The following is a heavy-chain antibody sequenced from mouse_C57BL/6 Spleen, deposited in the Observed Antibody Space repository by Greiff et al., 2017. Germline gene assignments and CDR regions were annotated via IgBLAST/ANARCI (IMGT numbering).Heavy chain of an antibody. CDR3: ARYGSRGYYAMDY. V-gene: IGHV1-52*01. Sequence: VKLQQPGAELVRPGSSVKLSCKASGYTFTSYWMHWVKQRPIQGLEWIGNIDPSDSETHYNQKFKDKATLTVDKSSSTAYMQLSSLTSEDSAVYYCARYGSRGYYAMDYWGQGTSVTVSS. D-gene: IGHD1-1*01. CDR1: GYTFTSYW. J-gene: IGHJ4*01. CDR2: IDPSDSET.